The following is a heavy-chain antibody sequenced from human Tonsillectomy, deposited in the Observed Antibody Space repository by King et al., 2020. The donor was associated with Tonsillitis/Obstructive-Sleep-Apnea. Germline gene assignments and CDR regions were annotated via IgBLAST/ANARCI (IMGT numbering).Heavy chain of an antibody. V-gene: IGHV5-51*01. CDR2: IYPGDSDT. J-gene: IGHJ2*01. CDR3: ASLPLARSGYDRNWYFDL. CDR1: GYSFTSYW. Sequence: VQLVESGAEVKKPGESLKISCKGSGYSFTSYWIGWVRQMPGKGLEWMGIIYPGDSDTRYSPSFQGQVTISADKSISTAYLQWSSLKASDTAMYYCASLPLARSGYDRNWYFDLWGRGTLVTVSS. D-gene: IGHD5-12*01.